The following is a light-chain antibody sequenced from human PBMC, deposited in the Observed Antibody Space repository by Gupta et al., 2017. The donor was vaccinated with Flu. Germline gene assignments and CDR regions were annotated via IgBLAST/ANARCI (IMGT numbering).Light chain of an antibody. V-gene: IGLV1-40*01. CDR1: DSNIGADHA. J-gene: IGLJ3*02. Sequence: QSVLTQPPSVSGAPGQRVIISCTGDDSNIGADHAVHWYQQFPESAPKLLIFGNNNRPSGVPERFSGARSDTSASLAITGLRPEDEADYYCQSYDAFLSAWVFGGGTKLTVL. CDR3: QSYDAFLSAWV. CDR2: GNN.